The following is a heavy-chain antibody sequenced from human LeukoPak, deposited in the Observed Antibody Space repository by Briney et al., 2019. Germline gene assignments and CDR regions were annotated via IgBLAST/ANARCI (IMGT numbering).Heavy chain of an antibody. CDR2: IDPNSGGT. CDR3: ARWRRYVRGWSGPFDD. J-gene: IGHJ4*02. V-gene: IGHV1-2*02. D-gene: IGHD6-19*01. CDR1: GYTFTGHY. Sequence: ASVKVSCKASGYTFTGHYMHWVRQAPGQGPEWMGWIDPNSGGTNYAERFQGRVTMTRDTSISTGYMELSSLRSDDTAVYYCARWRRYVRGWSGPFDDWGQGTLVTVSS.